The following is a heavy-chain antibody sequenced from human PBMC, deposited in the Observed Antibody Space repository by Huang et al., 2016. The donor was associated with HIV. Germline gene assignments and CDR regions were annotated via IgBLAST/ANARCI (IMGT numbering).Heavy chain of an antibody. V-gene: IGHV3-30*18. CDR3: TKGHYYDTNGYVAFDI. Sequence: VKLVESGGGVVRPGRSLRLSCAASGFTFSKFAMHWFRQAPGQGFECMGIISEDGSSKHYADSVTCRLTISRDNSNNTLYLQMNSLTVEDTAVYYCTKGHYYDTNGYVAFDIWGQGTMVTVSS. J-gene: IGHJ3*02. CDR2: ISEDGSSK. CDR1: GFTFSKFA. D-gene: IGHD3-22*01.